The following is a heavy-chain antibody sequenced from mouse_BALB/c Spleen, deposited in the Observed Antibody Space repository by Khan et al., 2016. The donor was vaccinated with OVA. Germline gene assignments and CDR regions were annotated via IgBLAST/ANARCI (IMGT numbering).Heavy chain of an antibody. CDR1: GYSITSDYA. CDR3: ARVQWGDFDY. D-gene: IGHD1-3*01. J-gene: IGHJ2*02. CDR2: ISYSGNT. Sequence: EVQLQESGPGLVKPSQSLSLTCTVTGYSITSDYAWNWIRQFPGNKLEWMGFISYSGNTKYNPSLKSRFSITRDTSKNQFFLQLNSVTTEDTATYCCARVQWGDFDYWGQGTSLTVSS. V-gene: IGHV3-2*02.